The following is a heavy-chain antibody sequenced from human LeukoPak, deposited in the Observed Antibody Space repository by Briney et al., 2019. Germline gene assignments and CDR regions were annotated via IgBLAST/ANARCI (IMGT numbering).Heavy chain of an antibody. Sequence: SETLSLTCTVSGGSISSSSYYWGWIRQPPGKGLEWIGSIYYSGSTYYNPSLKSRVTISVDTSKNQFSLKLSSVTAADTAVYYCARQSLDGYNLGFWGQGTLVTVSS. CDR3: ARQSLDGYNLGF. J-gene: IGHJ4*02. V-gene: IGHV4-39*01. CDR2: IYYSGST. D-gene: IGHD5-24*01. CDR1: GGSISSSSYY.